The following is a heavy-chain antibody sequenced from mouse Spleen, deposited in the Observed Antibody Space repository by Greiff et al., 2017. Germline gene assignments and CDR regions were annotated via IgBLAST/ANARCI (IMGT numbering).Heavy chain of an antibody. CDR2: INPDSSTI. V-gene: IGHV4-1*01. CDR1: GIDFSRYW. J-gene: IGHJ4*01. CDR3: AREDYSYYSYDENYAMDY. D-gene: IGHD2-12*01. Sequence: DVKLVESGGGLVQPGGSLKLSCAASGIDFSRYWMSWVRRAPGKGLEWIGEINPDSSTINYAPSLKDKFIISRDNAKNTLYLQMSKVRSEDTALYYCAREDYSYYSYDENYAMDYWGQGTSVTVSS.